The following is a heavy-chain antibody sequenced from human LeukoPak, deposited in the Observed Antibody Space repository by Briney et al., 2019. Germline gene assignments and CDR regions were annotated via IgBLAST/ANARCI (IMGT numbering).Heavy chain of an antibody. CDR3: TREGFTRAARPSLWREKSFYYYYMDV. J-gene: IGHJ6*03. CDR1: GFTFGDYA. Sequence: GGSLRLSCTASGFTFGDYAMSWFRQAPEKGREWVGFIRSKANGGTTEYAASVKGRFTISRDDSKSVAYLQMNSLKTEDTAVYYCTREGFTRAARPSLWREKSFYYYYMDVWGKGTTVTVSS. V-gene: IGHV3-49*03. CDR2: IRSKANGGTT. D-gene: IGHD6-6*01.